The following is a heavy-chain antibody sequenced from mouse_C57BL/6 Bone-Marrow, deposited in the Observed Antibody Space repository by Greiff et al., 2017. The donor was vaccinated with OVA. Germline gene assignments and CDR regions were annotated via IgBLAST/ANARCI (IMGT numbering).Heavy chain of an antibody. CDR2: INPNNGGT. V-gene: IGHV1-26*01. CDR1: GYTFTDYY. J-gene: IGHJ2*01. Sequence: VQLQQSGPELVKPGASVKISCKASGYTFTDYYMNWVKQSHGKSLEWIGDINPNNGGTSYNQKFKGKATLTVDKSSSTAYMELRSLTSEDSAVYYCVYYGSSYYFDYWGQGTTLTVSS. CDR3: VYYGSSYYFDY. D-gene: IGHD1-1*01.